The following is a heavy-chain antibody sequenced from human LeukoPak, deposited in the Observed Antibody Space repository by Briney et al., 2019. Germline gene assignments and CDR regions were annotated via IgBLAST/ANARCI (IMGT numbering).Heavy chain of an antibody. V-gene: IGHV1-46*01. Sequence: GASVKVSCKASEYTFTGYYIHWVRQAPGQGLECMGIINPSGGSTSYAQKFQGRVTMTRDMSTSTVYMELSSLRSEDTAVYYCARGGVGATTYVWFDPWGQGTLVTVSS. J-gene: IGHJ5*02. CDR2: INPSGGST. D-gene: IGHD1-26*01. CDR3: ARGGVGATTYVWFDP. CDR1: EYTFTGYY.